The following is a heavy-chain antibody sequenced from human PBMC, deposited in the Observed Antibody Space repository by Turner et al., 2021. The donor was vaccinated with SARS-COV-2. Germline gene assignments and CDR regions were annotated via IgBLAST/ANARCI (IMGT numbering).Heavy chain of an antibody. D-gene: IGHD2-15*01. V-gene: IGHV3-30*18. CDR3: AKQSGPYCSVGSCYGGIFDY. Sequence: QVQLVESGGGVVQPGRSLRRSCAASGFTLSSYGMHWVRQAPCKWLEWVAVTSYDGSDKNYADSVKGRFTISRDNSKNTLYLQVNSLIAEDTAVYYCAKQSGPYCSVGSCYGGIFDYWGQGTLVTVSS. CDR1: GFTLSSYG. CDR2: TSYDGSDK. J-gene: IGHJ4*02.